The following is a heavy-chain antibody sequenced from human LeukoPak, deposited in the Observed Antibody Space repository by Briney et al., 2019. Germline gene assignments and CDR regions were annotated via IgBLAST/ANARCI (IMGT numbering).Heavy chain of an antibody. Sequence: SGTLSLTCAVSGGSISSSTNWWSWVRQPPGKGLEWIGEIYHSGGTDYNPSLKSRITISVDKSQNQFSLRLSSVTAADTAVYYCAKHYMGSYDNRGLDYWGQGTLVTVSS. J-gene: IGHJ4*02. CDR1: GGSISSSTNW. CDR2: IYHSGGT. CDR3: AKHYMGSYDNRGLDY. V-gene: IGHV4-4*02. D-gene: IGHD3-10*01.